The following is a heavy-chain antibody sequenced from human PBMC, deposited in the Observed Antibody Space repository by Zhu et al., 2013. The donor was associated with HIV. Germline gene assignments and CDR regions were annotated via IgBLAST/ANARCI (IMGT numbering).Heavy chain of an antibody. CDR2: IVVGSGNT. D-gene: IGHD4-17*01. CDR3: ASSTVTRRYYYYYGMDV. V-gene: IGHV1-58*01. J-gene: IGHJ6*02. Sequence: QMQLVQSGPEVKKPGTSVKVSCKASGFTFTSSAVQWVRQARGQRLEWIGWIVVGSGNTNYAQKFQERVTMTTDTSTSTAYMELRSLRSDDTAVYYCASSTVTRRYYYYYGMDVWGQGTTVTVSS. CDR1: GFTFTSSA.